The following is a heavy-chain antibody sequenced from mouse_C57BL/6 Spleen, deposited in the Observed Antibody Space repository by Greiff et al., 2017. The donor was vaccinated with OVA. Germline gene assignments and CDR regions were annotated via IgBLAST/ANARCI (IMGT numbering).Heavy chain of an antibody. CDR2: IYPRSGNI. CDR3: ARGGYDYDDGDYYAMDY. V-gene: IGHV1-81*01. CDR1: GYTFTSYG. Sequence: SGAELARPGASVKLSCKASGYTFTSYGISWVKQRTGQGLEWIGEIYPRSGNIYYNEKFKGKATLTADKSSSTAYMELRSLTSEDSAVYFCARGGYDYDDGDYYAMDYWGQGTSVTVSS. D-gene: IGHD2-4*01. J-gene: IGHJ4*01.